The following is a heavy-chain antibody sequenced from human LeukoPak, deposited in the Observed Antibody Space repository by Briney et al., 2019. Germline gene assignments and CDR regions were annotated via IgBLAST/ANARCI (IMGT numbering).Heavy chain of an antibody. CDR2: IYHSGST. J-gene: IGHJ3*02. D-gene: IGHD3-16*01. V-gene: IGHV4-30-2*01. CDR3: ARSHGPYVRNRVFDI. Sequence: SETLSLTCTVSGGSISSGGYYWSWIRQPPGKGLEWIGYIYHSGSTYYNPSLKSRVTISVDRSKNQFSLKLSSVTAADTAVYYCARSHGPYVRNRVFDIWGQGTVVTVSS. CDR1: GGSISSGGYY.